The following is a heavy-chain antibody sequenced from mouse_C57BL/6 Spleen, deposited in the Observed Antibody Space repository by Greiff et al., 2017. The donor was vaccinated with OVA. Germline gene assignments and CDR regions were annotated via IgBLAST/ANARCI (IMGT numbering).Heavy chain of an antibody. D-gene: IGHD1-1*02. CDR1: GYTFTSYW. V-gene: IGHV1-69*01. CDR2: IDPSDSYT. Sequence: QVHVKQPGAELVMPGASVKLSCKASGYTFTSYWMHWVKQRPGQGLEWIGEIDPSDSYTNYNQKFKGKSTLTVDKSSSTAYMQLSSLTSEDSAVYYCARVVSRYFDVWGTGTTVTVSS. J-gene: IGHJ1*03. CDR3: ARVVSRYFDV.